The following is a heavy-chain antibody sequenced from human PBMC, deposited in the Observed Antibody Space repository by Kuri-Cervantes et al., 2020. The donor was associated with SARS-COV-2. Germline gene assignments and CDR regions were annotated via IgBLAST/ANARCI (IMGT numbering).Heavy chain of an antibody. Sequence: SETLSLTCTVSGGSISSYYWSWIRQPPGKGLKWIGYIYYSGSTNYNPSLKSRVTISVDTSKNQFSLKLSSVTAADTAVYYCARERGGQWLVRLGYFDYWGQGTLVTVSS. J-gene: IGHJ4*02. D-gene: IGHD6-19*01. CDR3: ARERGGQWLVRLGYFDY. V-gene: IGHV4-59*01. CDR2: IYYSGST. CDR1: GGSISSYY.